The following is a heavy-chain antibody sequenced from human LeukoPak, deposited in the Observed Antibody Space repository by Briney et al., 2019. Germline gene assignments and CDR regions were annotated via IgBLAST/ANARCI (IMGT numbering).Heavy chain of an antibody. Sequence: PGGSLRLSCAASGFTFSGYSMNWVRQAPGKELEWVSYISSSGSTIYYADSVKGRFTISRDNAKNSLYLQMNSLRAEDTAVYYCAELGITMIGGVWGKGTTVTISS. J-gene: IGHJ6*04. V-gene: IGHV3-48*04. D-gene: IGHD3-10*02. CDR3: AELGITMIGGV. CDR2: ISSSGSTI. CDR1: GFTFSGYS.